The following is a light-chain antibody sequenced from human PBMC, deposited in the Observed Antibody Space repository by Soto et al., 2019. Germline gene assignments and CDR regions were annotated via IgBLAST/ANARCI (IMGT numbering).Light chain of an antibody. CDR1: QGIRND. CDR3: QQSYTTPLT. V-gene: IGKV1-17*01. CDR2: AAS. Sequence: DIQMTQSPSSLSASVGDRVTITCRASQGIRNDLGWYQQKPGKAPKRLIYAASSLQSGVPSRFSGSGSGTEFTLTIRSMQTENFANYYCQQSYTTPLTFGGGTKVDIK. J-gene: IGKJ4*01.